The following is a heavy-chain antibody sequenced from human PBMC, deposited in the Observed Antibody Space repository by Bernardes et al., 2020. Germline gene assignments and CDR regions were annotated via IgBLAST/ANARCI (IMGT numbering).Heavy chain of an antibody. D-gene: IGHD3-16*01. CDR2: IYSGGST. CDR1: GFTVSSNY. J-gene: IGHJ4*02. V-gene: IGHV3-53*01. Sequence: GWSLRLSCAASGFTVSSNYMSWVRQAPGKGLEWVSVIYSGGSTYYADSVKGRFTISRDNSKNTLYLQMNSLRAEDTAVYYCARVNLGDLDYWGQGTLVTVSS. CDR3: ARVNLGDLDY.